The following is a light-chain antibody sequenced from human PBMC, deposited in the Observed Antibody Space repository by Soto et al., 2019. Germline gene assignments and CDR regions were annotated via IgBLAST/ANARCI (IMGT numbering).Light chain of an antibody. Sequence: EIVLTQSPATLSLSPGERATLSCRASQSVSSYLAWYQQKPGQAPRLLIYDASTRATGIPARFSGSGSGTEFTLTISSLQSEDFAVYYCQQYNNWPPDTFGGGTKVEIK. CDR3: QQYNNWPPDT. J-gene: IGKJ4*01. CDR2: DAS. V-gene: IGKV3-15*01. CDR1: QSVSSY.